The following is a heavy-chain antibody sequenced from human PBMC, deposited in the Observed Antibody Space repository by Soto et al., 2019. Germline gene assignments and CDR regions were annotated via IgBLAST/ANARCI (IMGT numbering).Heavy chain of an antibody. D-gene: IGHD2-15*01. CDR3: ARVSSGYCSGGSCYRSDAFDI. CDR1: GYTFTSYD. Sequence: QVQLVQSGAEVKKPGASVKVSCKASGYTFTSYDINWVRQATGQWLEWMGWMNPNSGNTGYAQKFQGRVTMTRNTSISTAYMELSSLRSEDTAVYYCARVSSGYCSGGSCYRSDAFDIWGQGTMVTVSS. V-gene: IGHV1-8*01. J-gene: IGHJ3*02. CDR2: MNPNSGNT.